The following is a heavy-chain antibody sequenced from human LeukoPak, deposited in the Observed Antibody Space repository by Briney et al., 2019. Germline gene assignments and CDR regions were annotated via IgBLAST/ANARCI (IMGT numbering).Heavy chain of an antibody. V-gene: IGHV3-21*01. CDR2: ISSSSSYI. CDR1: GFTFSSYS. CDR3: ARKIFSGYYYGY. J-gene: IGHJ4*02. Sequence: GGSLRLSCAASGFTFSSYSMNRVRQAPGKGLEWVSSISSSSSYIYYADSVKGRFTISRDNAKNSLYLQMNSLRAEDTAVYYCARKIFSGYYYGYWGQGTLVTVSS. D-gene: IGHD3-22*01.